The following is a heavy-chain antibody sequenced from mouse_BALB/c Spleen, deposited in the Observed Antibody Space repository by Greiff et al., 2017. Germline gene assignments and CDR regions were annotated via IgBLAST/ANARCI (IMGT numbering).Heavy chain of an antibody. V-gene: IGHV5-17*02. Sequence: DVKLVESGGGLVQPGGSRKLSCAASGFTFSSFGMHWVRQAPEKGLEWVAYISSGSSTIYYADTVKGRFTISRDNPKNTLFLQMTSLRSEDTAMYYCARGGLRRGEYAMDYWGQGTSVTVSS. CDR2: ISSGSSTI. J-gene: IGHJ4*01. CDR3: ARGGLRRGEYAMDY. CDR1: GFTFSSFG. D-gene: IGHD2-2*01.